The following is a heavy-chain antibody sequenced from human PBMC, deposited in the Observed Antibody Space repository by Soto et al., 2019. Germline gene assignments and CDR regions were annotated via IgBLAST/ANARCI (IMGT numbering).Heavy chain of an antibody. Sequence: QVQLQESGPGLVKPSETLSLTCTVSGGSISNYYWSWIRQPPEKGLEWIGYISYSGSTNYIPSLKRRVTISIDTAKNQFSLKLSSVTAADTAVYYCASDLGYYYYAMDVWGQGTTVTVSS. J-gene: IGHJ6*02. CDR3: ASDLGYYYYAMDV. V-gene: IGHV4-59*13. CDR2: ISYSGST. D-gene: IGHD1-26*01. CDR1: GGSISNYY.